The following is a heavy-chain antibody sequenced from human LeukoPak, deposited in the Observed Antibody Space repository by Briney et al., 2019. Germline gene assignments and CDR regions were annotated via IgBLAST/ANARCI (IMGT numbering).Heavy chain of an antibody. V-gene: IGHV4-4*07. CDR1: GGSISSYY. D-gene: IGHD3-22*01. CDR2: IFTSGST. CDR3: ARDPSYDSSGYPNYYYYGMDV. Sequence: SETLSLTCTVSGGSISSYYWSWIRQPAGKGLEWIGRIFTSGSTNYNPSLKSRVTMSVDTSKNQFSLKLSSVTAADTAVYYCARDPSYDSSGYPNYYYYGMDVWGQGTTVTVSS. J-gene: IGHJ6*02.